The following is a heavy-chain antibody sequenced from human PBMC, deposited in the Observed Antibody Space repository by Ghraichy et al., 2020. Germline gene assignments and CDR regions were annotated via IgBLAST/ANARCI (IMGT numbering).Heavy chain of an antibody. CDR2: IWYDGSNE. CDR1: GFTFSNYG. CDR3: ARDSINSGSYFPLDY. Sequence: GGSLRLSCAASGFTFSNYGMHWVRQAPGKGLEWVALIWYDGSNEHYADSVNGRFTISRDNSKNTLFLHMNSLRADDTALYYCARDSINSGSYFPLDYWGQGTLVTVSS. V-gene: IGHV3-33*01. J-gene: IGHJ4*02. D-gene: IGHD1-26*01.